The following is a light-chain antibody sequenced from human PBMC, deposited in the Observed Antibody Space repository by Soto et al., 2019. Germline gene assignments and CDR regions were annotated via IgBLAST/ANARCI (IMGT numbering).Light chain of an antibody. V-gene: IGKV1-5*01. Sequence: DIQLTQSRSTLTASVGYRVTLTCRASQSLNTRLAWYQQRPGKAHKLLIYDAYSLESGVQSRFSGSGSGTEFTLTVSSLQPEDFATYYCKQRHSYPITFGQGTRLEI. CDR1: QSLNTR. CDR3: KQRHSYPIT. J-gene: IGKJ5*01. CDR2: DAY.